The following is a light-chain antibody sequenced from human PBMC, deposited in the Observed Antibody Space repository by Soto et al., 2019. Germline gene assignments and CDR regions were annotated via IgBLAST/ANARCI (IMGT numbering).Light chain of an antibody. CDR1: QSVSSN. J-gene: IGKJ5*01. Sequence: EIVMTQSPATLSVSPGERATLSCRASQSVSSNLAWYQQKPGQAPRLLIYGASTRATGIPARFSGSGSGTDFTLTINSLETKDFAVYYRQQYNNLPPITFGQGTRLEIK. CDR3: QQYNNLPPIT. V-gene: IGKV3-15*01. CDR2: GAS.